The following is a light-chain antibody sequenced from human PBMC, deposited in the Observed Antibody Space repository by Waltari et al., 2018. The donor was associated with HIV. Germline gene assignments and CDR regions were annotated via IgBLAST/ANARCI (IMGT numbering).Light chain of an antibody. Sequence: SYELTQPSSVSVSPGQTARITGSGYLLARKYARWFQQRPGQDPIPGMYKDSELHSGSPGRFSGSSSGTTVTLTISGAQVGDEADYCCYSAADNNLAVFGGGTKLTVL. CDR2: KDS. CDR1: LLARKY. V-gene: IGLV3-27*01. CDR3: YSAADNNLAV. J-gene: IGLJ3*02.